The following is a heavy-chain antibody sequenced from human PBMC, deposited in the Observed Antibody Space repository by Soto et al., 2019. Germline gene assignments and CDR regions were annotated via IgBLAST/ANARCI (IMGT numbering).Heavy chain of an antibody. CDR3: AGFVVVVAATGYNWFDP. V-gene: IGHV3-7*01. CDR1: GFTFSSYW. J-gene: IGHJ5*02. Sequence: EVQLVESGGGLVQPGGSLRLSCAASGFTFSSYWMSWVRQAPGKGLEWVANIKQDGSEKYYVDSVKGRFTISRDNAKNSLYLQMNSLRAEDTAVYYCAGFVVVVAATGYNWFDPWGQGTLVTVSS. CDR2: IKQDGSEK. D-gene: IGHD2-15*01.